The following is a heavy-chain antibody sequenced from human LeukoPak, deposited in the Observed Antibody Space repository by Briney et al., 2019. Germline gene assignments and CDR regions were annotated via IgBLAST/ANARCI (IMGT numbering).Heavy chain of an antibody. CDR2: ISYDGSNK. J-gene: IGHJ4*02. CDR3: AKEAEYYYDSSGYPEHYFDY. Sequence: PGGSLRLSCAASGFTFSSYGMHWVRQAPGKGLEWVAVISYDGSNKYYADSVKGRFTISRDNSKNTLYLQMNSLRAEDTAVYYCAKEAEYYYDSSGYPEHYFDYWGQGTLVTVSS. CDR1: GFTFSSYG. D-gene: IGHD3-22*01. V-gene: IGHV3-30*18.